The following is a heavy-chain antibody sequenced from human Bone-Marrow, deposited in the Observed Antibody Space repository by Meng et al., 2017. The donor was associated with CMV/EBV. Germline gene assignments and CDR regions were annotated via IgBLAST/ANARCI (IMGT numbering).Heavy chain of an antibody. D-gene: IGHD6-19*01. CDR1: GYTFTSYG. CDR3: DRVGRLGYFDY. J-gene: IGHJ4*02. Sequence: ASVKVSCKASGYTFTSYGISWVRQAPGQGLEWMGWISAYNGNTNYAQKLQGRVTMTTDTSTSTAYSELRRLRSDDTALYYFDRVGRLGYFDYWGQGTRAAFSS. CDR2: ISAYNGNT. V-gene: IGHV1-18*01.